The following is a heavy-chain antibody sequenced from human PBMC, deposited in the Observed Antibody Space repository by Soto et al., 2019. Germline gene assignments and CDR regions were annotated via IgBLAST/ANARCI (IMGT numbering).Heavy chain of an antibody. D-gene: IGHD5-12*01. CDR3: AKGDNLGPKTGYAFDP. CDR1: GDSVSSNTAS. Sequence: PSQTLSLPCAISGDSVSSNTASWNWIRQSPSRGLEWLGRTYFRSKWYNDYAVSVKSRIIINPDTSNNQFSLQLNSVTPEDTAVYFCAKGDNLGPKTGYAFDPWGQGIMVTV. V-gene: IGHV6-1*01. J-gene: IGHJ5*02. CDR2: TYFRSKWYN.